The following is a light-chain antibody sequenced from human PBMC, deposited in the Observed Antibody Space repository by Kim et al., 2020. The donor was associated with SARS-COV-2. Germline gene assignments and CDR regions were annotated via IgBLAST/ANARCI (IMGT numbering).Light chain of an antibody. CDR3: SSYTSRSTLV. J-gene: IGLJ1*01. Sequence: QSALTQPASVSGSPGQSITISCTGTSSDVGGYNYVSWYQQHPGKAPRLMIYDVSKRPSGVSNRFSGSKSGNTASLTISGLQAEDEADYHCSSYTSRSTLVFGTGTKVTVL. CDR2: DVS. V-gene: IGLV2-14*03. CDR1: SSDVGGYNY.